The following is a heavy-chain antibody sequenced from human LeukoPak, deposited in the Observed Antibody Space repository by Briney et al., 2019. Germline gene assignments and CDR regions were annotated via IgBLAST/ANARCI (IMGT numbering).Heavy chain of an antibody. J-gene: IGHJ6*03. V-gene: IGHV4-59*10. CDR2: IYTSGST. CDR1: GGSFSGYY. CDR3: ARLNSYGSYYYYYMDV. D-gene: IGHD5-18*01. Sequence: PSETLSLTCAVYGGSFSGYYWSWIRQPAGKGLEWIGRIYTSGSTNYNPSLKSRVTMSVDTSKNQFSLKLSSVTAADTAVYYCARLNSYGSYYYYYMDVWGKGTTVTVSS.